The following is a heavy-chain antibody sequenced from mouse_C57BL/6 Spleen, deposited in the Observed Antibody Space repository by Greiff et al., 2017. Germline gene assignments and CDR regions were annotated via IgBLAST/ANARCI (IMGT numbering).Heavy chain of an antibody. CDR3: ARGRKANWDVGFAY. D-gene: IGHD4-1*01. Sequence: QVQLQQPGTELVKPGASVKLSCKASGYTFTSYWMHWVKQRPGQGLEWIGNINPSNGGTNYNEKFKSKATLTVAKSSSTAYMQLSSLTSEDSAVYDCARGRKANWDVGFAYWGQGTLVTVSA. CDR1: GYTFTSYW. V-gene: IGHV1-53*01. J-gene: IGHJ3*01. CDR2: INPSNGGT.